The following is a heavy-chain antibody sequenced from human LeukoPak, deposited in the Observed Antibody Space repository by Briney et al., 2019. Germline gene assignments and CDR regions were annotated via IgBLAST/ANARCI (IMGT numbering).Heavy chain of an antibody. CDR2: IYTSGST. Sequence: KPSETLSLTCTVSGGSISTYYWNWLRQPAGKGLEWIGRIYTSGSTNYNASLKSRVTLSLDTSKNQFSLKLTSVTAADTAVYYCARRITTQGTFDIWAQGTMVTVSS. CDR3: ARRITTQGTFDI. J-gene: IGHJ3*02. CDR1: GGSISTYY. D-gene: IGHD1-1*01. V-gene: IGHV4-4*07.